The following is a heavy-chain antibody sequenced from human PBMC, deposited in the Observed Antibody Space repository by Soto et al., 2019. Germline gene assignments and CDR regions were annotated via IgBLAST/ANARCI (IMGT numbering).Heavy chain of an antibody. Sequence: PGGSLRLSCAASGFTFSSYAMHWVRQAPGKGLEWVAVISYDGSNKYYADSAKGRFTISRDNAKNSLYLQMNSLRAEDTAVYYCARDRAAGSGSFDYWGQGTLVTVSS. J-gene: IGHJ4*02. CDR3: ARDRAAGSGSFDY. CDR1: GFTFSSYA. CDR2: ISYDGSNK. V-gene: IGHV3-30-3*01. D-gene: IGHD6-13*01.